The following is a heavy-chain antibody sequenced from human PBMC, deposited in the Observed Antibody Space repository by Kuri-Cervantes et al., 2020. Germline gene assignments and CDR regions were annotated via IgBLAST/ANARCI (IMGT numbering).Heavy chain of an antibody. V-gene: IGHV3-30*02. CDR1: GFTFSTYA. J-gene: IGHJ4*02. Sequence: GESLKISCAASGFTFSTYAMRWVRQAPGKGLEWVTFIRYDGSNKYYTDSVKGRFTISRDNSKNTLYLQMNSLRAEDTATYYCAGGTACDYWGQGALVTVSS. CDR2: IRYDGSNK. CDR3: AGGTACDY.